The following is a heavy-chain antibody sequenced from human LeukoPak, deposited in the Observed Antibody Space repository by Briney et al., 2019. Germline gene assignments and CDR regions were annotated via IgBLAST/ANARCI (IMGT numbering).Heavy chain of an antibody. Sequence: SETLSLTCTVSGGSISSYYWSWIRQPAGKGLEWIGRIYTSGSTNYNPSLKSRVTMSVDTSKNQFSLKLSSVTAADTAVYYCARVKKRFLEWSSPPYYYYYMDVWGKGTTVTVSS. CDR1: GGSISSYY. CDR2: IYTSGST. V-gene: IGHV4-4*07. J-gene: IGHJ6*03. D-gene: IGHD3-3*01. CDR3: ARVKKRFLEWSSPPYYYYYMDV.